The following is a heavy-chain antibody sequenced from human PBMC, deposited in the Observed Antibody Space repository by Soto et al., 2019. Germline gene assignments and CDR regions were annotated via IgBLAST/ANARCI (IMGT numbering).Heavy chain of an antibody. V-gene: IGHV4-59*01. J-gene: IGHJ5*02. CDR2: IYYSGST. CDR3: ARLNDSPTSNWFDP. Sequence: SETLSLTCSVSGGSISGYYWSWIRQTPEKGLEWIGSIYYSGSTNYNPSLKSRVTISVDTSKNQFSLKLSSVTAADTAVYFCARLNDSPTSNWFDPWGQGTLVTSPQ. D-gene: IGHD3-22*01. CDR1: GGSISGYY.